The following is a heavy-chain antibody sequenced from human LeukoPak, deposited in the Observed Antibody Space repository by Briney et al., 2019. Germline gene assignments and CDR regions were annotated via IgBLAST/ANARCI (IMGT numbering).Heavy chain of an antibody. D-gene: IGHD3-3*01. CDR2: IWYDGSNK. CDR3: ARDTAQESITIFGVVKSYGMDV. Sequence: QPGGSLRLSCAASGFTFSSYGMHWVRQAPGKGLEWVAVIWYDGSNKYYADSVKGRFTISRDNSKNTLYLQMNSLRAEDTAVYYCARDTAQESITIFGVVKSYGMDVWGQGTTVTVSS. J-gene: IGHJ6*02. V-gene: IGHV3-33*08. CDR1: GFTFSSYG.